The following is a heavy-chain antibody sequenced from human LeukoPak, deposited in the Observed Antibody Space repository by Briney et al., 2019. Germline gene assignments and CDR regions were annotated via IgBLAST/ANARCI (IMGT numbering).Heavy chain of an antibody. CDR1: GYSYNSYW. D-gene: IGHD2-15*01. CDR3: ARPKTETGYDAFDI. Sequence: GESLKISCKGSGYSYNSYWIGWVRQMPGKGLEWMGIIYLADSDARYSPSFQGQVSFSADRSVNTAYLQWSSLRASDTAMYYCARPKTETGYDAFDIWGQGTMVTVSS. V-gene: IGHV5-51*01. J-gene: IGHJ3*02. CDR2: IYLADSDA.